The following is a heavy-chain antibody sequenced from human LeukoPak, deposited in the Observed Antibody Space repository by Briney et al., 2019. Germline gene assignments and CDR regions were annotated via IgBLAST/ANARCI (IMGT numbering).Heavy chain of an antibody. V-gene: IGHV1-2*02. J-gene: IGHJ4*02. D-gene: IGHD3-22*01. Sequence: ASVKVSCKASGYTFTGYYIHWVRQAPGQGLEWMGWINPNSGGTNYAQKFQGRVTITRNTSISTAYMELSSLRSEDTAVYYCARDDSSGYYVFDYWGQGTLVTVSS. CDR3: ARDDSSGYYVFDY. CDR1: GYTFTGYY. CDR2: INPNSGGT.